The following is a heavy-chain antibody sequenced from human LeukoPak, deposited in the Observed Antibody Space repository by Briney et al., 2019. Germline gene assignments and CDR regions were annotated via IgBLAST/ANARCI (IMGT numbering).Heavy chain of an antibody. D-gene: IGHD2-15*01. CDR2: IVGSGSST. V-gene: IGHV3-23*01. CDR3: AKDGSNDWRRGAFDV. Sequence: PGGSLRLSCAASGFTFSSYSMNWVRQAPGKGLEWVSSIVGSGSSTFYADSVKGRFSISRDHSKHTLYLQMNTLRADDTAVYYCAKDGSNDWRRGAFDVWGQGTMVTVSS. J-gene: IGHJ3*01. CDR1: GFTFSSYS.